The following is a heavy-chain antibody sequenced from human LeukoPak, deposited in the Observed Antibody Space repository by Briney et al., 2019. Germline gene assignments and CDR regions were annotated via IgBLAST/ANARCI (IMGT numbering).Heavy chain of an antibody. CDR1: GSTFSSYS. CDR3: ARDRICSSTSCYLFDY. CDR2: ISSSSSYI. V-gene: IGHV3-21*01. D-gene: IGHD2-2*01. Sequence: PGGSLRLSCAASGSTFSSYSMNWVRQAPGKGLEWVSSISSSSSYIYYADSVKGRFTISRDNAKNSLYLQMDSLRAEDTAVYYCARDRICSSTSCYLFDYWGQGTLVTVSS. J-gene: IGHJ4*02.